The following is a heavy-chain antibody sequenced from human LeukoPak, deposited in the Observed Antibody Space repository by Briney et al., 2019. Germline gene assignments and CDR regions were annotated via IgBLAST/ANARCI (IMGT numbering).Heavy chain of an antibody. V-gene: IGHV1-69*01. Sequence: KISCKGSGYSFTSYWIGWVRQAPGQGLEWMGGIIPIFGTANYAQKFQGRVTITADESTSTAYMELSSLRSEDTAVYYCARLTTTGRYYYDSSGYSAFDIWGQGTMVTVSS. J-gene: IGHJ3*02. CDR1: GYSFTSYW. CDR2: IIPIFGTA. CDR3: ARLTTTGRYYYDSSGYSAFDI. D-gene: IGHD3-22*01.